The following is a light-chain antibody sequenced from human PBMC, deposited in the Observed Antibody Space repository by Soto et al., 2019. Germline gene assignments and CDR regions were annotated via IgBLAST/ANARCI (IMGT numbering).Light chain of an antibody. CDR2: DAY. V-gene: IGKV3-11*01. J-gene: IGKJ5*01. CDR3: QQRHMWPIT. CDR1: QSFRGL. Sequence: QSPATLSWSTGDRATLSGRASQSFRGLLAWYQQKPGQAPRLLIYDAYNRATGIPPRFSGSGSGTDFTLAISSLEPEDSAVYYCQQRHMWPITFGQGTRLEIK.